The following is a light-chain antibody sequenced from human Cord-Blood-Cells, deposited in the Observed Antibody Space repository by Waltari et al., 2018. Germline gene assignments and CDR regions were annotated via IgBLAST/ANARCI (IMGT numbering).Light chain of an antibody. Sequence: EIVLTQSPGTLSLSPGARATLSCRASQSVSSSYLAWDQQRPGQAPRLLIYVASSSATGIPDRFSGSGSGTDFTLTISRLEPEDFAVYYCQQYGSSPQTFGQGTKVEIK. CDR3: QQYGSSPQT. J-gene: IGKJ1*01. CDR1: QSVSSSY. V-gene: IGKV3-20*01. CDR2: VAS.